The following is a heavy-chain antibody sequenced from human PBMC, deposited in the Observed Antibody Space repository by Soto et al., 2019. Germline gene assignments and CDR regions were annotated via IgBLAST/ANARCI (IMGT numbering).Heavy chain of an antibody. D-gene: IGHD1-20*01. Sequence: QVQLVESGGGVVQPGRSLRLSCAASGFTFSSDAMHWVRQALGKGLEWVAVISYDGSKKYYADSVKGRFTISRDNSKNPLNLQMNSLSAEDTAVYYCAGAYAAITPGDYWGQGTLVTVSS. CDR3: AGAYAAITPGDY. J-gene: IGHJ4*02. CDR1: GFTFSSDA. CDR2: ISYDGSKK. V-gene: IGHV3-30-3*01.